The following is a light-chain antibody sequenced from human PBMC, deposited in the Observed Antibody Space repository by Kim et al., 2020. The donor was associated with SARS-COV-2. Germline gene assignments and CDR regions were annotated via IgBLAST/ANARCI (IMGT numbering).Light chain of an antibody. CDR2: DVS. CDR1: SSDVGGYNY. CDR3: SSYTSGSTV. J-gene: IGLJ1*01. V-gene: IGLV2-14*01. Sequence: QSALTQPASVSGSPGQSITISCNGTSSDVGGYNYVSWYQQHPGKAPKLMIYDVSKRPSGVSNRFSGYKSGNTASLTISGLQPEDESDYYCSSYTSGSTVFGTGTKVTVL.